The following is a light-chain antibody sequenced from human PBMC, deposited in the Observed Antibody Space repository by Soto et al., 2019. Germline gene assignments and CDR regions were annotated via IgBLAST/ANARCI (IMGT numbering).Light chain of an antibody. J-gene: IGKJ4*01. CDR1: QSITTY. V-gene: IGKV1-39*01. Sequence: DIQMTQSPSSLSASVGDRVTITCRASQSITTYVNWSQQKPGKAPYILIFAASSLQSGAPSRFSGSGTGTDFTLTISSLQPADFATYYCQQSLRTPLPFGGGTRVEFK. CDR3: QQSLRTPLP. CDR2: AAS.